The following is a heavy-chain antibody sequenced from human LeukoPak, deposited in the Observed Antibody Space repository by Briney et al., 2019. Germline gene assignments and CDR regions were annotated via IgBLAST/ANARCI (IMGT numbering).Heavy chain of an antibody. V-gene: IGHV4-34*01. CDR1: GGSFSGYY. J-gene: IGHJ5*02. CDR3: ARHRVSGSYSSGFDP. D-gene: IGHD1-26*01. Sequence: SETLSLTCAVYGGSFSGYYWSWIRQPPGKGLEWIGEINHSGSTNYNPSLKSRVTISVDTSKNQFSLKLSSVTAADTAVYYCARHRVSGSYSSGFDPWGQGTLVTVSS. CDR2: INHSGST.